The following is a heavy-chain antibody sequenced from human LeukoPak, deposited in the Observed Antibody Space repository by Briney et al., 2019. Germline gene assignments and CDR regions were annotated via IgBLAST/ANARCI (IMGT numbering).Heavy chain of an antibody. CDR2: IWYDGSKK. D-gene: IGHD4-17*01. J-gene: IGHJ4*02. CDR1: GFTFSTYV. V-gene: IGHV3-33*01. Sequence: PGGSLRLSCAASGFTFSTYVMHWVRQAPGKGLEWVAVIWYDGSKKDYADSVKGRFTISRDNSKNTLYLQMNSLRAEDTAIYYCARRSYGDYAGGFDYWGQGTLVTVSS. CDR3: ARRSYGDYAGGFDY.